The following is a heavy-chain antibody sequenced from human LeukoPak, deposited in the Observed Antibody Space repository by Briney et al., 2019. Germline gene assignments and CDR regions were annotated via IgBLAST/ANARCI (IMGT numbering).Heavy chain of an antibody. J-gene: IGHJ4*02. CDR2: ISGSGGST. Sequence: GGSLRLSCAASGFTFSSYAMSWVRQAPGKGLEWVSAISGSGGSTYYADSVKGRFTISRDNSKNTLYLQMNSLRAEDAAVYYCAKEAVTTVTAALLKRGPQHFDYWGQGTLVTVSS. V-gene: IGHV3-23*01. D-gene: IGHD4-17*01. CDR1: GFTFSSYA. CDR3: AKEAVTTVTAALLKRGPQHFDY.